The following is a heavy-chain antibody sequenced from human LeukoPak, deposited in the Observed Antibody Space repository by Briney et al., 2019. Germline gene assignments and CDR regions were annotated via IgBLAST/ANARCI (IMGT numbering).Heavy chain of an antibody. V-gene: IGHV3-23*01. CDR3: AKSSLEWLLYRRDFDY. CDR1: GFTVSSKY. CDR2: ISGSGGST. D-gene: IGHD3-3*01. Sequence: GGSLRLSCAASGFTVSSKYMSWVRQAPGKGLEWVSAISGSGGSTYYADSVKGRFTISRDNSKNTLYLQMNSLRAEDTAVYYCAKSSLEWLLYRRDFDYWGQGTLVTVSS. J-gene: IGHJ4*02.